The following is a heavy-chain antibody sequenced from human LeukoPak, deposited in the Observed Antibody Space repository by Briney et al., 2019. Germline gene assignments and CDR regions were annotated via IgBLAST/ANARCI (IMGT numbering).Heavy chain of an antibody. J-gene: IGHJ4*02. CDR2: INHSGST. D-gene: IGHD1-20*01. V-gene: IGHV4-34*01. CDR3: ATSTNLLTGTTLGYFDY. Sequence: PSETLSLTRTVSGGSISSYYWSWIRQPPGKGLEWIGEINHSGSTNYNPSLKSRVTISVDTSKNQFSLKLSSVTAADTAVYYCATSTNLLTGTTLGYFDYWGQGTLVTVSS. CDR1: GGSISSYY.